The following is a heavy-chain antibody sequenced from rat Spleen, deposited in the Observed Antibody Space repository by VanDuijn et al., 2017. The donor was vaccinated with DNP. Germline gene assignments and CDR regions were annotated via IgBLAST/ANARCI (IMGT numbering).Heavy chain of an antibody. Sequence: EVQLVESGGGLVQPGRSLKLSCAASGFTFSDYAMAWVRQAPKKGLEWVATIFYDDTRTYYRDSVKGRFTISRDYAKPTLYLQMDSLRSEDTATYYCTRYYDSFDYWGQGVMVTVSS. CDR2: IFYDDTRT. CDR3: TRYYDSFDY. CDR1: GFTFSDYA. D-gene: IGHD1-1*01. J-gene: IGHJ2*01. V-gene: IGHV5-7*01.